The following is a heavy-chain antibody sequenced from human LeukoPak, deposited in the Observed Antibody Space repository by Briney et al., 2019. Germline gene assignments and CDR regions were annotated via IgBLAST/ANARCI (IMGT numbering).Heavy chain of an antibody. Sequence: PSETLSLTCTLSGGSISSYYWSWIRQPPGKGLEWIGYIYYTGSTDCKPSLKSRVTISVDTSKNQFSLKLSSVTAADTAVYYCATTYSSGWSYYYYGMDVWGQGTTVTVSS. V-gene: IGHV4-59*08. CDR2: IYYTGST. J-gene: IGHJ6*02. CDR1: GGSISSYY. CDR3: ATTYSSGWSYYYYGMDV. D-gene: IGHD6-19*01.